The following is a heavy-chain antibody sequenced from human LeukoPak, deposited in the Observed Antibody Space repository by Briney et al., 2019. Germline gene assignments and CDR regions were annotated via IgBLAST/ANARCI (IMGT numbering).Heavy chain of an antibody. D-gene: IGHD6-13*01. J-gene: IGHJ4*02. Sequence: EASVKVSCKASGYTFTSYDINCVREATGQGLEWMGWMYPISGNTDCTQKFQGRVTITCDTSTITASIEVSSLRSEDTAVYWCERGLGEAAADGYWGGGTLVTVSS. V-gene: IGHV1-8*01. CDR2: MYPISGNT. CDR3: ERGLGEAAADGY. CDR1: GYTFTSYD.